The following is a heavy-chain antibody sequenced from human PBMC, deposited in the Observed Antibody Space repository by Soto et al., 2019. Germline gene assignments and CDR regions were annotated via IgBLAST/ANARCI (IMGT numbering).Heavy chain of an antibody. Sequence: ASVKVSCKASGYTFTSYAMHWVRQAPGQRLEWMGWINAGNGNTKYSQKFQGRVTITRDTSASTAYMELSSLRSEDTAVYYCARGITIFGVLQGLDPWGEGTLVTVSS. CDR1: GYTFTSYA. CDR2: INAGNGNT. D-gene: IGHD3-3*01. V-gene: IGHV1-3*01. CDR3: ARGITIFGVLQGLDP. J-gene: IGHJ5*02.